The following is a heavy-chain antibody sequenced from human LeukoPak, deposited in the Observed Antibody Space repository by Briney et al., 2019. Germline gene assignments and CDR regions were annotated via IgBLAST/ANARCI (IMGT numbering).Heavy chain of an antibody. CDR1: GYTFTDYY. D-gene: IGHD5-12*01. J-gene: IGHJ4*02. V-gene: IGHV1-2*02. CDR3: ARDRSSLYNGNYAF. Sequence: ASVKVACKTSGYTFTDYYIHWVRQAPGQGLEFMGWVNPHSGGTSYAAKFRGRVTLTRDTSTTTSYMDLSSLTSDDTAVYYCARDRSSLYNGNYAFWGQGALVTVSS. CDR2: VNPHSGGT.